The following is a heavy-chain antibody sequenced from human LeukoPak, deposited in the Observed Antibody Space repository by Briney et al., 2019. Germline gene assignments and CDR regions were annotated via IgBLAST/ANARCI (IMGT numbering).Heavy chain of an antibody. D-gene: IGHD5-24*01. Sequence: GGSLRLSCAASGFTFSSYEMNWVRQAPGKGLEWVSYISSSGSTIYYADSVKGRFTISRDNAKNPLYLQMISLRAEDTAVYYCAREPARGFDYWGQGTLVTVSS. J-gene: IGHJ4*02. CDR2: ISSSGSTI. CDR1: GFTFSSYE. CDR3: AREPARGFDY. V-gene: IGHV3-48*03.